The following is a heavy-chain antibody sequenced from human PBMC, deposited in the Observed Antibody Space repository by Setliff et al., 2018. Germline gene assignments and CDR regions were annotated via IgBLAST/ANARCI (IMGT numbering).Heavy chain of an antibody. Sequence: ASVKVSCKASGYTFTGYYMHWVRQAPGQGLEWMGNINTYSGATNLAQRFQGRVTMTRDTSISTAYMELSSLRSDDTAVYYCARFSGHNYGSFDSWGQGTPVTVSS. D-gene: IGHD5-18*01. V-gene: IGHV1-2*02. J-gene: IGHJ4*02. CDR2: INTYSGAT. CDR3: ARFSGHNYGSFDS. CDR1: GYTFTGYY.